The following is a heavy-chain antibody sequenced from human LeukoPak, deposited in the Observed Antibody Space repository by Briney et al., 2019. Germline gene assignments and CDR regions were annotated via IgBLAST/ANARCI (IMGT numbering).Heavy chain of an antibody. D-gene: IGHD3-3*01. Sequence: PGGSLRLSCAASGFTFSSYAMSWVRQAPGKGLEWVSAISGSGGSTYYADSVKGRFTISRDNSKNTLYLQMNSLRAEDTAVYYCAKVGVDTIFGVVIHLDYWGQGTLVTVSS. CDR1: GFTFSSYA. V-gene: IGHV3-23*01. CDR3: AKVGVDTIFGVVIHLDY. CDR2: ISGSGGST. J-gene: IGHJ4*02.